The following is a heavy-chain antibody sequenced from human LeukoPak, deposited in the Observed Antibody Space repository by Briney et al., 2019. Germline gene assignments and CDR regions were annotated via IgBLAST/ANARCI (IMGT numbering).Heavy chain of an antibody. CDR3: GVDTAMVNDYYYYYGMDV. Sequence: RASVKVSCKASGGTLSTYAISWVRQAPGQGLEWMGGITPIFGTANYAQKFQGRVTITADESTSTAYMELSSLRSEDTAVYYCGVDTAMVNDYYYYYGMDVWGQGTTVTVSS. CDR1: GGTLSTYA. J-gene: IGHJ6*02. D-gene: IGHD5-18*01. V-gene: IGHV1-69*13. CDR2: ITPIFGTA.